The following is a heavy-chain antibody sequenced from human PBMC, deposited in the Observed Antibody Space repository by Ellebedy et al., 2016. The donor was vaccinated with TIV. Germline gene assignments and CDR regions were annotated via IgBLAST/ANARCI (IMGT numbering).Heavy chain of an antibody. V-gene: IGHV3-33*08. CDR1: GFTFSSFG. Sequence: GESLKISCAASGFTFSSFGMHWIRQAPDKGLEWVAVIWYDGSIKYLADSVKGRFTISRDNFNNTLYLQMNSLRAEDTAVYWCASWDFDYWGQGTLVTVSS. CDR2: IWYDGSIK. J-gene: IGHJ4*02. D-gene: IGHD7-27*01. CDR3: ASWDFDY.